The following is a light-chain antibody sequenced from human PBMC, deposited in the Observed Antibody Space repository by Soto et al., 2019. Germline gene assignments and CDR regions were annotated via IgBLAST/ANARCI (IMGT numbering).Light chain of an antibody. V-gene: IGLV2-8*01. J-gene: IGLJ2*01. CDR2: EVT. Sequence: QSALTQPPSASGSPGQAVTISCTGSSSDVGGYNYVCWYQQHPGKAPKLIIYEVTKQPSGVPDRFSGSKSGNTASLTVSGLQAEDEVDYYCTSHAGSSVVFGGGTKLTVL. CDR3: TSHAGSSVV. CDR1: SSDVGGYNY.